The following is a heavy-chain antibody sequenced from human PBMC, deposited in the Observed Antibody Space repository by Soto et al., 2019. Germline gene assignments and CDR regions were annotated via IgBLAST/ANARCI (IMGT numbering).Heavy chain of an antibody. CDR1: GFTFSRYW. D-gene: IGHD6-19*01. J-gene: IGHJ4*02. CDR2: ISSDGSNI. CDR3: GRDQTMAGPTTLDY. V-gene: IGHV3-74*01. Sequence: EVQLVESGGGLVQPGGSLRLSCAASGFTFSRYWMHWVRQAPGKGLVWVSRISSDGSNIIYADSVKGRFTISRDDAKNTLYFQMNNLRDEDTAVYYCGRDQTMAGPTTLDYWGQGALVTVSS.